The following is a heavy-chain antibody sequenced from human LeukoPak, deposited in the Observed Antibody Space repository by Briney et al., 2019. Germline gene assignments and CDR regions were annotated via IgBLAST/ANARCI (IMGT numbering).Heavy chain of an antibody. V-gene: IGHV4-34*01. CDR1: GGSFSGYY. CDR2: INHSGST. J-gene: IGHJ4*02. CDR3: ASFLMYYYDSSGYCHYFDY. D-gene: IGHD3-22*01. Sequence: PSETLSLTCAVYGGSFSGYYWSWIRQPPGKGLEWIGEINHSGSTNYNPSLKSRVTISVDTSKNQFSLKLSSVTAADTAVYYCASFLMYYYDSSGYCHYFDYWGQGALVTVSS.